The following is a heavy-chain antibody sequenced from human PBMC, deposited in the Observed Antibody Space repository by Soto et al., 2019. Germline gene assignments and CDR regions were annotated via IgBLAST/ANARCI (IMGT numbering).Heavy chain of an antibody. D-gene: IGHD1-26*01. J-gene: IGHJ4*02. Sequence: GGSLRLSCAGSGFTFSSYAMNWVRQAPGKGLEWVSTVSSSGDNTYYADSVKGRFTISRDNSKNTLYLQMNSLRAEDTAIYYCAKRAVVAAIWWYFDHWGQGTPVTVSS. V-gene: IGHV3-23*01. CDR3: AKRAVVAAIWWYFDH. CDR1: GFTFSSYA. CDR2: VSSSGDNT.